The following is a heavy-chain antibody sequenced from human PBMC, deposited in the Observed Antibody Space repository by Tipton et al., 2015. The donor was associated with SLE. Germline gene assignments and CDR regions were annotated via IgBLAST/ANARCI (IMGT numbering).Heavy chain of an antibody. D-gene: IGHD3-3*01. CDR2: TYYRAKWSN. CDR1: GDSIYSSSAT. Sequence: TLSLTCVISGDSIYSSSATWDWIRQSPSRGLEWLGRTYYRAKWSNDYAASVKSRLTINPDSSKNQFSLHLSSVTPEDTALYYCARGNTIFGVGYWGQGTLVTVSS. J-gene: IGHJ4*02. V-gene: IGHV6-1*01. CDR3: ARGNTIFGVGY.